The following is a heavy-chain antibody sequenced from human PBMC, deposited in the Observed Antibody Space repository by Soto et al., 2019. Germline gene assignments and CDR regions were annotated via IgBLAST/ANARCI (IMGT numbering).Heavy chain of an antibody. CDR2: ILYDGSNK. CDR1: GFTFSNYG. CDR3: AKSRDAYNFYFYYGMDV. J-gene: IGHJ6*02. D-gene: IGHD1-1*01. Sequence: GGSLRLSCAASGFTFSNYGMHWVRQTPGKGLEWVALILYDGSNKYYADSVKGRFTIYRDNSKNTLYLQVSSLRAEDTAVYYCAKSRDAYNFYFYYGMDVWGQGTSVTVS. V-gene: IGHV3-30*18.